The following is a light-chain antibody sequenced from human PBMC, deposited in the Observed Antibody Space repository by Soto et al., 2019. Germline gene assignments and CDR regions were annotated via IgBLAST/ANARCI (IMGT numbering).Light chain of an antibody. CDR3: QTWGTGIQV. Sequence: QLVLTQSPSASASLGASVKLTCTLSSGHSSYAIAWHQQQPEKGPRYLMKLNSDGSHSKGDGIPDRFSGSSSGAERYLTISSLQSEDEADYYCQTWGTGIQVFGTGNKLTVL. J-gene: IGLJ1*01. V-gene: IGLV4-69*01. CDR2: LNSDGSH. CDR1: SGHSSYA.